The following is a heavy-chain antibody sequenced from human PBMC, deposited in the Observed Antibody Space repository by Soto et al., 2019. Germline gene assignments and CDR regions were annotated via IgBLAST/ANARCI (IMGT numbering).Heavy chain of an antibody. Sequence: SGPTLVNPTQTLTLTCTFSGFSLSTSGMCVSWIRQPPGKALEWLALIDWDDDKYYSTSLKTRLTISKDTSKNQVVLTMTNMDPVDTATYYCARTTYNWNDESYYYGMDVWGQGTTVTVSS. V-gene: IGHV2-70*01. CDR3: ARTTYNWNDESYYYGMDV. D-gene: IGHD1-1*01. CDR1: GFSLSTSGMC. J-gene: IGHJ6*02. CDR2: IDWDDDK.